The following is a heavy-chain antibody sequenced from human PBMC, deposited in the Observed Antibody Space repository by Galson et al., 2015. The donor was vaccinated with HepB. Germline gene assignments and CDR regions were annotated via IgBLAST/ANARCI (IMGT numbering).Heavy chain of an antibody. CDR2: ITNTGSDT. D-gene: IGHD3-10*01. Sequence: SLRLSCAVSGFTFSDFAMAWVRQAPGKGLEWVSAITNTGSDTHYTDSVRGRFTISRANFKNTLYLQMDSLRADDTAIYYCAKRRAYGSGSFGYDFWGQGPLVTVS. CDR3: AKRRAYGSGSFGYDF. J-gene: IGHJ4*02. CDR1: GFTFSDFA. V-gene: IGHV3-23*01.